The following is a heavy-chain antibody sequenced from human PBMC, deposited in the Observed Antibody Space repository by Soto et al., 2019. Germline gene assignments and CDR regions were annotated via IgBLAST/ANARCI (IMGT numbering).Heavy chain of an antibody. D-gene: IGHD3-16*01. J-gene: IGHJ4*02. CDR2: IYYSGST. CDR3: ALRLWDPGRLYFDY. V-gene: IGHV4-31*03. CDR1: GGSISSGGYY. Sequence: PSETLSLTCTVSGGSISSGGYYWSWIRQHPGKGLEWIGYIYYSGSTYYNPSLKSRVTISVDTSKNQFSLKLSSVTAADTAVYYCALRLWDPGRLYFDYWGQGTLVTVSS.